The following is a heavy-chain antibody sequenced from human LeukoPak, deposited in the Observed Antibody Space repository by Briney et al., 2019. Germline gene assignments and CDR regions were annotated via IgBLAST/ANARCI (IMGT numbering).Heavy chain of an antibody. J-gene: IGHJ3*02. V-gene: IGHV4-4*07. Sequence: SETLSLTCTVSGGSISSYYWSWIRQPAGKGLEWIGRIYTSGSTNYNPSLKSRVTMSVDTFKNQFSLKLSSVTAADTAVYYCARNLWFGESSDAFYIWGQGTMVTVSS. CDR1: GGSISSYY. CDR2: IYTSGST. D-gene: IGHD3-10*01. CDR3: ARNLWFGESSDAFYI.